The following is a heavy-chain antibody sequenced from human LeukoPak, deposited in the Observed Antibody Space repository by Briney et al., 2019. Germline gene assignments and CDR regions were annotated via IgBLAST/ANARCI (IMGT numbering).Heavy chain of an antibody. Sequence: SETRSLTCAVYGGSFSGYYWSWIRQPPGKGLEWIGEINHSGSTNYNPSLKSRVTISVDTSKNQFSLKLSSVTAADTAVYYCARLEVVAATRAAIDYWGQGTLVTVSS. J-gene: IGHJ4*02. CDR3: ARLEVVAATRAAIDY. V-gene: IGHV4-34*01. CDR1: GGSFSGYY. D-gene: IGHD2-15*01. CDR2: INHSGST.